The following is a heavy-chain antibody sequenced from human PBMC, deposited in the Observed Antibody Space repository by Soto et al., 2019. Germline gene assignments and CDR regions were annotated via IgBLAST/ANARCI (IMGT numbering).Heavy chain of an antibody. D-gene: IGHD6-19*01. CDR3: ARGGWSDNWFDP. V-gene: IGHV4-31*03. CDR2: ILYSGST. J-gene: IGHJ5*02. Sequence: QVQLQESGPGLVKPSQTLSLTCTVSGGSISSGGYYCSWIRQHPGKGLEWIGHILYSGSTSYNPSLKSRVTMSADTSKNQLSVKLSSVTAADTAVYYCARGGWSDNWFDPWGQGILVTVSS. CDR1: GGSISSGGYY.